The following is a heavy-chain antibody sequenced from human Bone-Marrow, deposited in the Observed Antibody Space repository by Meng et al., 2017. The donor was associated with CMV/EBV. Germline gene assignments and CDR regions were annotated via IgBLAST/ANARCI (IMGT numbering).Heavy chain of an antibody. D-gene: IGHD2-15*01. CDR2: IKSKTDGGTT. CDR3: TTDLEAFDIVVVVAADTDY. CDR1: GFTFSNAW. V-gene: IGHV3-15*01. Sequence: GESVKISCAASGFTFSNAWMSWVRQAPGKGLEWVGRIKSKTDGGTTDYAAPVKGRFTISRDDSKNTLYLQMNSLKTEDTAVYYCTTDLEAFDIVVVVAADTDYWGQGTLVTVSS. J-gene: IGHJ4*02.